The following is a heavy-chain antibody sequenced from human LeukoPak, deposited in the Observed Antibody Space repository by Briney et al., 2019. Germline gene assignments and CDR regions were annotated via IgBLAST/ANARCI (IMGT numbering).Heavy chain of an antibody. CDR3: ARVVGATPDNYFDY. CDR1: GCSISRCGYY. J-gene: IGHJ4*02. D-gene: IGHD1-26*01. CDR2: IYYSGST. V-gene: IGHV4-31*03. Sequence: PSGTLSLTCTVSGCSISRCGYYWIWIRQHPGKGLECIGYIYYSGSTYYNPSLKSRVTISVDTSKNQFSLKLSSVTAADTAVYYCARVVGATPDNYFDYWGQGTLVTVSS.